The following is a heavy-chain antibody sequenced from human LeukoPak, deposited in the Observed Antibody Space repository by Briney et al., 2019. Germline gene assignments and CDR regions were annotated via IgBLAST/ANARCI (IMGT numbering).Heavy chain of an antibody. CDR2: IYTSGST. V-gene: IGHV4-4*07. J-gene: IGHJ4*02. CDR3: ARDREYSSSWSLDY. CDR1: GGSISSYY. D-gene: IGHD6-13*01. Sequence: SETLPLTCTVSGGSISSYYWSWIRQPAGKGLEWIGRIYTSGSTNYNPSLKSRVTMSVDTSKNQFSLKLSSVTAADTAVYYCARDREYSSSWSLDYWGQGTLVTVSS.